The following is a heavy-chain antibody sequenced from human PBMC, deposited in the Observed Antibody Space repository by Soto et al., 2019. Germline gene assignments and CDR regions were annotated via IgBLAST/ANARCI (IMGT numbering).Heavy chain of an antibody. Sequence: EVQLLESGGGLVQPGGSLRLSCAASGFTYESYAMSWVRQAPGKGLEWVSGINSGGTVAHYADSVKGRCALSRDNSKNALSLEMNSLRADDTGLYYCAISTGGFGGLFVVPSDYWGQGTLVTVSS. D-gene: IGHD3-16*02. CDR2: INSGGTVA. CDR1: GFTYESYA. J-gene: IGHJ4*02. CDR3: AISTGGFGGLFVVPSDY. V-gene: IGHV3-23*01.